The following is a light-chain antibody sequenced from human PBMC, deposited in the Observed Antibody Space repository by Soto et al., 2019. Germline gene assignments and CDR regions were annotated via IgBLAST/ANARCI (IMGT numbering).Light chain of an antibody. Sequence: EIVLTQSPATLSVSPGERATLSCRASQSVSKNLAWYQQKPGQAPRLVIYDASSRATGIPARFSGSGSGTEFTLTISSLQSEDFAVYYCQQYNNWPLFGGGTKVDIK. V-gene: IGKV3D-15*01. CDR2: DAS. J-gene: IGKJ4*01. CDR1: QSVSKN. CDR3: QQYNNWPL.